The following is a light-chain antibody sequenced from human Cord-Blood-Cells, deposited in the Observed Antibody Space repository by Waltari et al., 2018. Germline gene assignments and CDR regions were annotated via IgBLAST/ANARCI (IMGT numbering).Light chain of an antibody. CDR2: GAS. V-gene: IGKV3-15*01. J-gene: IGKJ4*01. CDR1: PSVSSN. Sequence: EIVMTQSPATLSVSPGERATLSCRASPSVSSNLAWYQQKPGHAPRLLIYGASTRATGIPARFSGSGSGTEFTLTISSLQSEDFAVYYCQQYNNWLGLTFGGGTKVEIK. CDR3: QQYNNWLGLT.